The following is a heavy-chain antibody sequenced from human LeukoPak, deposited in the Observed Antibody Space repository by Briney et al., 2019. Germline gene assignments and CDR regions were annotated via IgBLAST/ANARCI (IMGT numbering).Heavy chain of an antibody. CDR1: GYTFTSYG. J-gene: IGHJ4*02. Sequence: ASVKVSCKASGYTFTSYGISWVRQAPGQGLEWMGWISAYNGNTNYAQKLQGRVTMTTDTSTSTAYMELRSLRSDDTAVYYCARVYPAQKEVILRYPNFDYWGQGTLVTVSS. CDR2: ISAYNGNT. CDR3: ARVYPAQKEVILRYPNFDY. V-gene: IGHV1-18*01. D-gene: IGHD3-3*01.